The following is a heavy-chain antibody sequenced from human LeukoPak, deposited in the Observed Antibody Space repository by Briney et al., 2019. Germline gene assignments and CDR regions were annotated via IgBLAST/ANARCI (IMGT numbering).Heavy chain of an antibody. Sequence: SETLSLTCTVSGGSISSYYWSWIRQPPGKGLEWIGYIYYSGSTNYNPSLKSRVTISVDTSKNQFSLKLSSVTAADTAVYYCANYGSGSYGYWGQGTLVTVSS. CDR2: IYYSGST. V-gene: IGHV4-59*08. D-gene: IGHD3-10*01. J-gene: IGHJ4*02. CDR1: GGSISSYY. CDR3: ANYGSGSYGY.